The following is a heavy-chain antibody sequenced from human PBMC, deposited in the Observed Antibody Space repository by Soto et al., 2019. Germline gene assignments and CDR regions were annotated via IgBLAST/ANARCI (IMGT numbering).Heavy chain of an antibody. CDR1: GYTFTGYY. Sequence: ASVKVSFKASGYTFTGYYMHWVRQAPGQGLEWMGWINPNSGGTNYAQKFQGWVTMTRDTSISTAYMELSRLRSDDTAVYYCARGPYDILTRSRAFDIWGQGTMVTVSS. D-gene: IGHD3-9*01. J-gene: IGHJ3*02. V-gene: IGHV1-2*04. CDR2: INPNSGGT. CDR3: ARGPYDILTRSRAFDI.